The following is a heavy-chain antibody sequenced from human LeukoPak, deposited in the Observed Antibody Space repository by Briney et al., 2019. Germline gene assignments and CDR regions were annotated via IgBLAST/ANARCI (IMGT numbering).Heavy chain of an antibody. J-gene: IGHJ4*02. D-gene: IGHD6-19*01. CDR1: GYTFTSYA. CDR2: INTNTGNP. CDR3: ARLILGPTAGTGGLLDY. V-gene: IGHV7-4-1*02. Sequence: ASVKVSRKASGYTFTSYAMNWVRQAPGQGLEWMGWINTNTGNPTYAQGLTGRFVFSLDTSVSTAYLQISSLKAEDTAVYYCARLILGPTAGTGGLLDYWGQGTLVTVSS.